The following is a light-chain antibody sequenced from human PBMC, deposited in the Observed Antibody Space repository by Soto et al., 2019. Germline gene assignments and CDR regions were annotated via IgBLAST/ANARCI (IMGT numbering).Light chain of an antibody. V-gene: IGKV1D-12*01. CDR2: AAS. CDR1: QGISNW. CDR3: QQGHSFPLT. J-gene: IGKJ4*01. Sequence: IQMTQCPSYVSSSVLDRVTITCRASQGISNWLAWYQQKPGEAPKLLISAASSLQSGVPSRFSGSGSGTDFTLTINSLQPEDFATSYCQQGHSFPLTFGGGTKVDIK.